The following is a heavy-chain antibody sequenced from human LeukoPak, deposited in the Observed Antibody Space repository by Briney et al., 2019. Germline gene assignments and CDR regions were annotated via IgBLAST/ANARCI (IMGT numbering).Heavy chain of an antibody. CDR1: GGSISSSNW. CDR2: IYHSGST. J-gene: IGHJ4*02. D-gene: IGHD6-13*01. Sequence: SGTLSLTCAVSGGSISSSNWWSWVRQPPGKGLGWIGEIYHSGSTNYNPSLKSRVTISVDKSKNQFSLKLSSVTAADTAVYYCASWQQLDYYFDYWGQGTLVTVSS. CDR3: ASWQQLDYYFDY. V-gene: IGHV4-4*02.